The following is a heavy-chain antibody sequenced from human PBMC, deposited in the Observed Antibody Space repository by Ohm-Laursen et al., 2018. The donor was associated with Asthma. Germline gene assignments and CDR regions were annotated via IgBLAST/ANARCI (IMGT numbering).Heavy chain of an antibody. D-gene: IGHD2-15*01. CDR1: GFTFSSYS. CDR2: ISSSSSYI. Sequence: SLRLSCAASGFTFSSYSMNWVRQAPGKGLEWVSSISSSSSYIYYADSVKGRFTISRDNAKNSLYLQMNSLRAEDTAVYYCARDALPHDYGDYWGQGTLVTVSS. J-gene: IGHJ4*02. CDR3: ARDALPHDYGDY. V-gene: IGHV3-21*01.